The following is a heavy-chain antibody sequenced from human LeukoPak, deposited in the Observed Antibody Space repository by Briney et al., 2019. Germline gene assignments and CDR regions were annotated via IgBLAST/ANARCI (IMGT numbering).Heavy chain of an antibody. CDR3: ARAPIAVADWYFQV. CDR2: ISGSGGVT. V-gene: IGHV3-23*01. Sequence: PGRFLSLSCAVPGLTFSSYAMSWVRQAPVKGLDWISTISGSGGVTYYPDSVRGRFTISRDNSKNTLFLQMNSLRAEDTAVYYCARAPIAVADWYFQVWGQGTLVTVSS. D-gene: IGHD6-19*01. CDR1: GLTFSSYA. J-gene: IGHJ1*01.